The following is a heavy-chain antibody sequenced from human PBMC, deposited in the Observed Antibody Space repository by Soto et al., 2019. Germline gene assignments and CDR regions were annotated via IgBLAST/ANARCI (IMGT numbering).Heavy chain of an antibody. J-gene: IGHJ6*02. V-gene: IGHV3-33*01. D-gene: IGHD6-13*01. CDR1: GFTFSSYG. CDR3: ARGAAAAGTHYYYYGMDV. Sequence: GGSLRLSCAASGFTFSSYGMHWVRQAPGKGLEWVAVIWYDGSNKYYADSVKGRFTISRDNSKNTLYLQMNSLRAEDTAVYYCARGAAAAGTHYYYYGMDVWGQGTTVTVSS. CDR2: IWYDGSNK.